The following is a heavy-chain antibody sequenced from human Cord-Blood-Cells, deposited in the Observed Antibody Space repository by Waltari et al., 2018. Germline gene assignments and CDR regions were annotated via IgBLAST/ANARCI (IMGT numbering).Heavy chain of an antibody. Sequence: EVQLVESGGGLVKPGGSLRLSCAASGFTFGNAWMSWVRQAPGKGLEWGGRIKSKTDGGTTDYAAPVKGRFTISRDDSKNTLYLQMNSLKTEDTAVYYCTTDIVVPAANAFDIWGQGTMVTVSS. CDR1: GFTFGNAW. D-gene: IGHD2-2*01. CDR2: IKSKTDGGTT. J-gene: IGHJ3*02. V-gene: IGHV3-15*01. CDR3: TTDIVVPAANAFDI.